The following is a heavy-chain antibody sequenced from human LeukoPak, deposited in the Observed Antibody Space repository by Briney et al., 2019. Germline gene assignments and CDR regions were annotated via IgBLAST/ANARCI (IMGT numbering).Heavy chain of an antibody. V-gene: IGHV3-43*02. CDR2: IGGNGDST. J-gene: IGHJ5*02. CDR1: GFTFDDYV. CDR3: AKDIIPPHSSGSAS. D-gene: IGHD6-19*01. Sequence: PGGSLRLSCAASGFTFDDYVMHWVRQSPGKGLEWVSLIGGNGDSTYYADSVKGRFTISRDNGKNSLYLQMNSLRSEDTAFYFCAKDIIPPHSSGSASWGQGTLVTVSS.